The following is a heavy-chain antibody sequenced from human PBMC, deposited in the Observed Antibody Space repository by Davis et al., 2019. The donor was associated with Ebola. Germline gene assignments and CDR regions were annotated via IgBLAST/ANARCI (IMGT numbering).Heavy chain of an antibody. V-gene: IGHV3-23*01. J-gene: IGHJ3*02. CDR1: GFVFRNYV. CDR2: LCTSADT. CDR3: VKDTSNIWFDI. D-gene: IGHD1-26*01. Sequence: GGSLRLSCAASGFVFRNYVMSWVRQAPGKGLEWVSTLCTSADTYYADSVKGRFTISRDNSKNTLYLQMNGLRVEDTAIYFCVKDTSNIWFDIWGQGTIVTVSS.